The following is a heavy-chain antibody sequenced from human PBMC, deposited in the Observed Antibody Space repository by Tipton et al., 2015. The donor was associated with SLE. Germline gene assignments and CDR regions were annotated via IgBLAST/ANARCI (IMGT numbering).Heavy chain of an antibody. CDR3: AREAAAMASDY. CDR2: MNPNSGYT. J-gene: IGHJ4*02. Sequence: QSGAEVKKPGASVKVSCKASGYTFTNHDINWVRQATGQGLEWMGWMNPNSGYTGYAQKFQGRVTMTRNTSISTAYMELSSLKSEDTAVYYCAREAAAMASDYWGQGTLVTVSS. V-gene: IGHV1-8*01. CDR1: GYTFTNHD. D-gene: IGHD2-2*01.